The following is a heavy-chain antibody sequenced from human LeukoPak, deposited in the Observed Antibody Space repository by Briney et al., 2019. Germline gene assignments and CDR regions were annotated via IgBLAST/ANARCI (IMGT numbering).Heavy chain of an antibody. V-gene: IGHV3-74*01. CDR1: GFTFNNHW. CDR2: INTDGRTT. CDR3: ARDVFWNQVVY. J-gene: IGHJ4*02. Sequence: GGSRRLSCAVSGFTFNNHWMHWVRQAPGKGLVWISRINTDGRTTNYADFVKGRFTISRDNARNMVYLQMNSLRAEDTAVYYCARDVFWNQVVYWGEESLVTVSS. D-gene: IGHD1-1*01.